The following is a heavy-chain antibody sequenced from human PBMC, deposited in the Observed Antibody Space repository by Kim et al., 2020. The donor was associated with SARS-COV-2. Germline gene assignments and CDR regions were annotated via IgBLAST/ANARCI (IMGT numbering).Heavy chain of an antibody. J-gene: IGHJ6*02. CDR2: VYSGSSST. V-gene: IGHV3-23*03. CDR1: GFTFSSYA. CDR3: AKDLYASGTYWAYYGMDV. Sequence: GGSLRLSCAASGFTFSSYAMSWVRQAPGKGLEWVSLVYSGSSSTYYADSVKGRFTISRDNSKNTLYLQMSSLRAEDTAIYYCAKDLYASGTYWAYYGMDVWGQGTTVTVSS. D-gene: IGHD3-10*01.